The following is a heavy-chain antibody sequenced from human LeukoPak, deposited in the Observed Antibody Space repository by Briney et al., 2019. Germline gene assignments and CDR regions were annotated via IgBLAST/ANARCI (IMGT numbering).Heavy chain of an antibody. D-gene: IGHD3-3*01. Sequence: ASVKVSCKASGYTFTSYDINWVRQATGQGLEWMGWMNPNSGNTGYAQKFQGRVTITRNTSISTAYTELSSLRSEDTAVYYCARGIDDFWSGYDAFDIWGQGTMVTVSS. CDR2: MNPNSGNT. V-gene: IGHV1-8*03. CDR3: ARGIDDFWSGYDAFDI. CDR1: GYTFTSYD. J-gene: IGHJ3*02.